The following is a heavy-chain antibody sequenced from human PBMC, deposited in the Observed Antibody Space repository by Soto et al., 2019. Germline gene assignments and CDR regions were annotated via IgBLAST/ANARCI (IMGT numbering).Heavy chain of an antibody. D-gene: IGHD2-15*01. Sequence: ASVKVSCKVSGYTLTELSMHWVRQAPGKGLEWMGGFDPEDGETIYAQKFQGRVTMTEDTSTDTAYMELSSLRSEDTAVYYCAREGHLVVAATNLDYYYYMDVWGNGTTVTVSS. CDR2: FDPEDGET. J-gene: IGHJ6*03. V-gene: IGHV1-24*01. CDR3: AREGHLVVAATNLDYYYYMDV. CDR1: GYTLTELS.